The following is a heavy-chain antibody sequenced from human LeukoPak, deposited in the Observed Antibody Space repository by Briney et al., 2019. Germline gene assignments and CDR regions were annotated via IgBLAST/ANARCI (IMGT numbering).Heavy chain of an antibody. J-gene: IGHJ4*02. CDR3: ARDRYYYDSSGYLWFDY. CDR1: GGSITSYY. CDR2: IHTSGST. D-gene: IGHD3-22*01. V-gene: IGHV4-4*07. Sequence: SETLSLTCSFSGGSITSYYWSWIRQPAGKGLEWVGRIHTSGSTNYNPSLKSRVTMSVDTSKNQFSLKLSSVTAADTALYYCARDRYYYDSSGYLWFDYWGQGTLLSVSS.